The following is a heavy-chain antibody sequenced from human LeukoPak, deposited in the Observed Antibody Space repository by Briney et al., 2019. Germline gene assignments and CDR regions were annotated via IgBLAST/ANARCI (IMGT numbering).Heavy chain of an antibody. V-gene: IGHV1-8*03. CDR1: GYTFTSYD. D-gene: IGHD3-10*02. CDR2: MNPNSGNT. J-gene: IGHJ4*02. Sequence: ASVKVSCKASGYTFTSYDINWVRQATGQGLEWMGWMNPNSGNTGYAQKFQGRVTITRNTFISTAYMELSSLRSEDTAVYYCARQMFGAGHFDYWGQGTLVTVSS. CDR3: ARQMFGAGHFDY.